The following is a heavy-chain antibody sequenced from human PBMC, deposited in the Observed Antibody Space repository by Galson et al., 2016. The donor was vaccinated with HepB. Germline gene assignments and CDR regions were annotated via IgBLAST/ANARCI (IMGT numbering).Heavy chain of an antibody. V-gene: IGHV5-51*01. CDR2: IYPGDSDT. CDR3: ARRLDTYGSNRYCFDY. Sequence: QSGAEVKKPGESLKISCKGFGYSFTNYWIGWVRQMPGKGLEWMGIIYPGDSDTRYSPSLQDQVTISADKSISTAYLQWSRLKDSDTAMYYCARRLDTYGSNRYCFDYWGQGTLVTVSS. J-gene: IGHJ4*02. D-gene: IGHD4/OR15-4a*01. CDR1: GYSFTNYW.